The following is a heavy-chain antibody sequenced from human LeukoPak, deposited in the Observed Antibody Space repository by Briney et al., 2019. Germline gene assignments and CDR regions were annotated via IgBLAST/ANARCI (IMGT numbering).Heavy chain of an antibody. CDR1: GYTFTTHD. D-gene: IGHD7-27*01. CDR3: VRTPPNWGFDY. CDR2: MSPNSGDT. Sequence: ASVKVSCKASGYTFTTHDINWVRQATGQGLEWLGWMSPNSGDTGYAQRFQGRVTMTSDSSISTAYMELSSLRSEDTAIYYCVRTPPNWGFDYWGQGTLVTVSS. V-gene: IGHV1-8*01. J-gene: IGHJ4*02.